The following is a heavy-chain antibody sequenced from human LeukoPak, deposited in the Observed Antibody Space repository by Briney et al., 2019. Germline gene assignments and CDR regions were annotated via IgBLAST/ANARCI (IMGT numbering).Heavy chain of an antibody. J-gene: IGHJ4*02. CDR1: GESFSGYY. V-gene: IGHV4-34*01. Sequence: SETLSLTCAVYGESFSGYYWSWIRHPPGKGLEWIGEINQSGTTNYSPSLKSRVSISVDPSKNQSSPRLHSVNAADTALYFCARGPSHGGKYRGFFDHWGQGTLVTVSS. CDR3: ARGPSHGGKYRGFFDH. CDR2: INQSGTT. D-gene: IGHD4-23*01.